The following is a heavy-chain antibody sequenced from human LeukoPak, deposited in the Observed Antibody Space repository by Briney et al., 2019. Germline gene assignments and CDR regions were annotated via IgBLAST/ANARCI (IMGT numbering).Heavy chain of an antibody. CDR3: ARDGGYHSSGPFDY. CDR2: IWYDGSDE. V-gene: IGHV3-33*01. Sequence: GGSLRLSCAASGFTFSSHGMHWVRQAPGKGLEWVSIIWYDGSDEYYADSVKGRFTISRDNSKNTLYLQMNSLRAEDTAVYYCARDGGYHSSGPFDYWGQGTLVTVSS. J-gene: IGHJ4*02. D-gene: IGHD3-22*01. CDR1: GFTFSSHG.